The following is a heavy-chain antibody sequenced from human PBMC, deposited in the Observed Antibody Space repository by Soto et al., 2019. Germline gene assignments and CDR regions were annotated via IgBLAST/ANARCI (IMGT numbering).Heavy chain of an antibody. V-gene: IGHV1-2*04. J-gene: IGHJ4*02. D-gene: IGHD4-17*01. Sequence: ASVKVSCKASGYTFTVYYMHWVRQAPGQGLEWMGWINPNSGGTNYAQKFQGWVTMTRDTSISTAYMELSRLRSDDTAVYYCARDCGYGDYYFDYWGQGTLVTVSS. CDR1: GYTFTVYY. CDR3: ARDCGYGDYYFDY. CDR2: INPNSGGT.